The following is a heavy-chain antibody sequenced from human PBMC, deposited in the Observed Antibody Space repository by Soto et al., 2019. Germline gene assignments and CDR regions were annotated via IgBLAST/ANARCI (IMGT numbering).Heavy chain of an antibody. Sequence: QVQLQESGPGLVKPSETLSLTCTVSGGSISSYYWSWIRQPPGKGLEWIGYIYYSGSTNYNPSLHSRATISVATSRNPFSLKLSSVTAAATAVYYCARLWGWFGDYWGQGTLVTVSS. CDR2: IYYSGST. D-gene: IGHD3-10*01. CDR3: ARLWGWFGDY. CDR1: GGSISSYY. V-gene: IGHV4-59*08. J-gene: IGHJ4*02.